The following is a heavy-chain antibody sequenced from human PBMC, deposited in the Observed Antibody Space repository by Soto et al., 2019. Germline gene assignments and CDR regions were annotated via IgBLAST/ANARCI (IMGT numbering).Heavy chain of an antibody. V-gene: IGHV6-1*01. CDR3: AREATTSTRGAQDAFDI. CDR1: GDSVSSNSAA. J-gene: IGHJ3*02. Sequence: SQTLSLTCAISGDSVSSNSAAWNWIRQSPSRGLEWLGRTYYRSKWYNDYAISVKSRITINPGTSKNQFSLQLNSVTPEDTALYYCAREATTSTRGAQDAFDIWSQGTMVTVSS. CDR2: TYYRSKWYN. D-gene: IGHD1-26*01.